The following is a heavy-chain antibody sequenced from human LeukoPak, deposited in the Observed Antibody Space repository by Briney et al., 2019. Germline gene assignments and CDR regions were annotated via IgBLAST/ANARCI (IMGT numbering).Heavy chain of an antibody. CDR2: IRYDGSNK. D-gene: IGHD3-3*01. CDR3: ATPPGDFWSGYYPFDY. V-gene: IGHV3-30*02. Sequence: GGSLRLSCAASGFSGFTFSSHAMSWVRQALGKGLEWVAFIRYDGSNKYYADSVKGRFTISRDNSKNTLYLQMNSLRAEDTAVYYCATPPGDFWSGYYPFDYWGQGTLVTVSS. J-gene: IGHJ4*02. CDR1: GFSGFTFSSHA.